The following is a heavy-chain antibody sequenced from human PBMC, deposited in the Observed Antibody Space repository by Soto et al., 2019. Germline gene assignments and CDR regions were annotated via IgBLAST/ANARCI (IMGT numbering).Heavy chain of an antibody. CDR3: AKGVLYGDYVLGY. CDR2: ISGSGGST. V-gene: IGHV3-23*01. J-gene: IGHJ4*02. CDR1: GFTFSSYA. D-gene: IGHD4-17*01. Sequence: GGSLRLSCAASGFTFSSYAMSWVRQAPGKELEWVSAISGSGGSTYYADSVKGRFTISRDNSKNTLYLQMNSLRAEDTAVYYCAKGVLYGDYVLGYWGQGTLVTVSS.